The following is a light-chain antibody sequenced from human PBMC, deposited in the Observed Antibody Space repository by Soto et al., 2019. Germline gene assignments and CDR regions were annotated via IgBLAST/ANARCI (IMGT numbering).Light chain of an antibody. CDR2: DVS. V-gene: IGLV2-14*01. CDR3: SSYTSSSTLYA. J-gene: IGLJ1*01. CDR1: SSDVGGYNY. Sequence: QCVLTQPSSGYGSPGQSITISCTGTSSDVGGYNYVSWYQQHPGKAPKLMIYDVSNRPSGVSNRFSGSKSGNTASLTISGLQAEDEADYYCSSYTSSSTLYAFGTGTKFTVL.